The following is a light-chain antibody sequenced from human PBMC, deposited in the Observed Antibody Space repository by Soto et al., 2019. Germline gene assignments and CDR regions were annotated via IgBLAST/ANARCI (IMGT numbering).Light chain of an antibody. CDR3: QQSYSTLPIT. CDR1: QSISGY. Sequence: DIQMTQSPFSLSSSVGDIFTITCRSSQSISGYLNWYRHKPGKAPTLLIYAASTLQSGVPSRFSGSGSGTDFTLTISNLQPEDFATYYCQQSYSTLPITFGQGTRLEIK. CDR2: AAS. J-gene: IGKJ5*01. V-gene: IGKV1-39*01.